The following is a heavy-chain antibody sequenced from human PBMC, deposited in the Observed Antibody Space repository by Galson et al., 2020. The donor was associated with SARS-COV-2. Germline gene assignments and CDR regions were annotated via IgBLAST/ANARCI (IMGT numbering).Heavy chain of an antibody. D-gene: IGHD2-21*02. CDR2: TYHSGST. J-gene: IGHJ6*02. V-gene: IGHV4-30-2*01. CDR1: GGSISSGGYS. Sequence: SQTLSLTCAVSGGSISSGGYSWSWIRQPPGKGLEWIGYTYHSGSTYYNPSLKSRVTISVDRSKNQFSLKLSSVTAADTAVYYCAREDGGNSGGMDVWGQGTTVTVSS. CDR3: AREDGGNSGGMDV.